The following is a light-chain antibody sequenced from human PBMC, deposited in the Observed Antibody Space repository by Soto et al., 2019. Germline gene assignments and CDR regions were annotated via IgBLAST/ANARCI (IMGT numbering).Light chain of an antibody. CDR2: GAS. CDR3: QPYNNWPRT. Sequence: EIVMTQSPATLSVSPGERATLSCRASQSVSSNLAWYQQKPGQAPRLLIYGASTRATGIPARLTGSGSGTEFTLTISSLQSEDFEVYYCQPYNNWPRTFVQGTSVDSK. V-gene: IGKV3-15*01. J-gene: IGKJ1*01. CDR1: QSVSSN.